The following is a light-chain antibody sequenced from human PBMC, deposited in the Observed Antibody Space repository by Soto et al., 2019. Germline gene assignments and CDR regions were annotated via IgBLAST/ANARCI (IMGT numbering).Light chain of an antibody. Sequence: QSVLTQPPSASGTPGQRVSISCSGSSSNIGSNTVKWYQQFPGTAPKLLIYTNDQRPSGVLDRFSGSKSGTSASLAISGLQSQDEADYYCATWDDSLKGVVFGGGTKLTVL. J-gene: IGLJ2*01. CDR2: TND. CDR1: SSNIGSNT. CDR3: ATWDDSLKGVV. V-gene: IGLV1-44*01.